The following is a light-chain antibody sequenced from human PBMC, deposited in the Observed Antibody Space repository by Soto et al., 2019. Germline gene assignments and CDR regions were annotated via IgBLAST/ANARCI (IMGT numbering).Light chain of an antibody. CDR2: GAS. J-gene: IGKJ1*01. Sequence: IVMTQSPANLSVSPGERATLSCRASQSVSSSYLAWYQQKPGQAPRLLIYGASSRATGIPDRFSGSGSGTDFTLTISRLEPEDFAVYYCQQYGSSRGTFGQGTKVDIK. CDR1: QSVSSSY. CDR3: QQYGSSRGT. V-gene: IGKV3-20*01.